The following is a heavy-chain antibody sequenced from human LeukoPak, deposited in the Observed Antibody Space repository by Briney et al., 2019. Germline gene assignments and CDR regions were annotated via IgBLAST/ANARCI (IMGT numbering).Heavy chain of an antibody. V-gene: IGHV3-7*01. CDR2: IKQDGSEK. CDR1: RFIISDYW. J-gene: IGHJ3*01. CDR3: ARGFDGANAFDL. Sequence: PGGSLRLSCVASRFIISDYWVNWVRQAPGKGLGWVANIKQDGSEKYYVDSVKGRFTISRDNAKNSVYLQMNSLRAEDTAVYYCARGFDGANAFDLWGQGTLVTVSS.